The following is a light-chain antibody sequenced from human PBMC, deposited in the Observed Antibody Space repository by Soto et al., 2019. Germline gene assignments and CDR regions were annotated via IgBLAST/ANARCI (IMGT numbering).Light chain of an antibody. CDR3: AAWDDSLNGVI. V-gene: IGLV1-44*01. J-gene: IGLJ2*01. Sequence: QSALTQPPSASGTPGQRVTISCSGSSSNIGRNTVHWYQHLPGTAPKLLIYSNHQRPSGVTDRFSGSKSGTSASLAISGLQSDDEADYYCAAWDDSLNGVIFGGGTKVTVL. CDR2: SNH. CDR1: SSNIGRNT.